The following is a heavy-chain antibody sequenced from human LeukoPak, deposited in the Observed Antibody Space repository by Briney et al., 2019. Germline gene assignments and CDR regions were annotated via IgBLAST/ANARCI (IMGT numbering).Heavy chain of an antibody. J-gene: IGHJ4*02. CDR1: GGSISSYY. Sequence: SETLSLTCTVSGGSISSYYWSWIRQPSGKGLEWIGYIYYSGSTNYNPSLKSRVTISVDTSKNQFSLKLSSVTAADTAVYYCARAVAGTQTFDYWGQGTLVTVSS. V-gene: IGHV4-59*01. CDR2: IYYSGST. D-gene: IGHD6-19*01. CDR3: ARAVAGTQTFDY.